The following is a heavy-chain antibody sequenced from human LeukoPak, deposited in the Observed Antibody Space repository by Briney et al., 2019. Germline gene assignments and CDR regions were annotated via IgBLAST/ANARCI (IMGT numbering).Heavy chain of an antibody. J-gene: IGHJ4*02. D-gene: IGHD5-12*01. CDR2: ISYDGSNK. CDR1: GFTFGNYA. V-gene: IGHV3-30-3*01. Sequence: PGRSLRLSCAASGFTFGNYAMHWVRQAPGKGLEWVAVISYDGSNKYYADSVKGRFTISRDNSKNTLYLQMNSLRAEDTAVYYCARDRSSYEYYFDYWGQGTLVTVSS. CDR3: ARDRSSYEYYFDY.